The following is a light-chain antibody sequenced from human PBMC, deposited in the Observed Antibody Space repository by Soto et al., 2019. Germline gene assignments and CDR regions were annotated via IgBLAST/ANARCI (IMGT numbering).Light chain of an antibody. CDR3: QQGTSFPRT. CDR2: SAS. Sequence: DIQMTQSPASVSASVGDRVTITCRASQGISNWLAWYQQKPGKAPKLLIYSASSRHNGVPSRFSGSGSGTEFTLTITSLQPEDFATYYCQQGTSFPRTFGQGTKVEIK. J-gene: IGKJ1*01. V-gene: IGKV1-12*01. CDR1: QGISNW.